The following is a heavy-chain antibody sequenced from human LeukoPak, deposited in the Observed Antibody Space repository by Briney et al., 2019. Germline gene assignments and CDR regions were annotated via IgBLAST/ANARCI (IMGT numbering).Heavy chain of an antibody. CDR1: GSTFSSYW. CDR3: ARQNDFRLDY. Sequence: PGESLKISCQGSGSTFSSYWTGWVRQLPGKGLEWMGIIYPGDSDTRYSPSLQGQVTISVDTSIGTAYLQWSSLKASDTAIYYCARQNDFRLDYWGQGTLVTVSS. V-gene: IGHV5-51*01. J-gene: IGHJ4*02. D-gene: IGHD3-3*01. CDR2: IYPGDSDT.